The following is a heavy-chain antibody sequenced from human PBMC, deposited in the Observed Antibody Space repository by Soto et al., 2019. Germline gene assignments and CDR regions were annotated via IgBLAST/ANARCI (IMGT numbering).Heavy chain of an antibody. V-gene: IGHV3-23*01. J-gene: IGHJ6*02. D-gene: IGHD3-22*01. CDR1: GFTFSSYA. Sequence: EVQLLESGGGLVQPGGSLRLSCAASGFTFSSYAMTWVRQAPGKGLEWVSALSGSGVSTYYADSVKGRFTISRDNSKNTLYLQMNSLRAEDTAVYYCAKCGGSKDYYDTSGYYLYYYYAMDVWGQGTTVTVSS. CDR2: LSGSGVST. CDR3: AKCGGSKDYYDTSGYYLYYYYAMDV.